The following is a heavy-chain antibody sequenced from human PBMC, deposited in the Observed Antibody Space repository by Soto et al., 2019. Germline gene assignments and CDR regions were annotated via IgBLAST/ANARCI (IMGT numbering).Heavy chain of an antibody. V-gene: IGHV3-30*18. CDR3: AKDRSTGYYYRDWYFDF. Sequence: QVQLVESGGGVVQPGRSLRLSCAASGFIFSDHGMHWVRQAPGKALEWVAVISYDGSNKNYADSVKGRFTISGDNSKNTLYLQMNSLRAEDTAVYYCAKDRSTGYYYRDWYFDFWGRGTLVTVSS. J-gene: IGHJ2*01. CDR1: GFIFSDHG. D-gene: IGHD3-22*01. CDR2: ISYDGSNK.